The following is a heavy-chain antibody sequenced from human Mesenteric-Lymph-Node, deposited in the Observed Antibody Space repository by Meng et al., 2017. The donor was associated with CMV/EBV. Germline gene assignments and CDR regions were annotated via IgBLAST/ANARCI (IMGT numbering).Heavy chain of an antibody. CDR3: ARGQLPGRNYYYGMDV. J-gene: IGHJ6*02. V-gene: IGHV3-48*03. D-gene: IGHD1-1*01. CDR2: VSSTGLTM. Sequence: GESLKISCAASGFNFNTYEMNWVRQAPGKGLEWLSYVSSTGLTMHYADSVRGRFTVSRDNANKSLYLLLNSVRAEDTATYYCARGQLPGRNYYYGMDVWGQGTTVTVSS. CDR1: GFNFNTYE.